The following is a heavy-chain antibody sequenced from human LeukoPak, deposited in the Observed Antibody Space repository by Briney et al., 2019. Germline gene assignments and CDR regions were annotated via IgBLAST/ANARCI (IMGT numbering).Heavy chain of an antibody. CDR1: GFTFSSYA. CDR3: AKGRFGELPFPWFDP. D-gene: IGHD3-10*01. Sequence: PGGSLRLSCAASGFTFSSYAMSWVRQAPGKGLEWVSAISGSGGSTYYADSVKGRLTISRDNSKNMLYLQMNSLRAEDTAVYYCAKGRFGELPFPWFDPWGQGTLVTVSS. V-gene: IGHV3-23*01. J-gene: IGHJ5*02. CDR2: ISGSGGST.